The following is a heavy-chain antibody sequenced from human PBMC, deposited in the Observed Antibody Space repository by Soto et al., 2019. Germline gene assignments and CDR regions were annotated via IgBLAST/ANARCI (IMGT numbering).Heavy chain of an antibody. J-gene: IGHJ6*02. CDR2: ISYDGSNK. CDR3: ASVSTGYYYYYGMDV. D-gene: IGHD1-1*01. CDR1: GFTFSSYA. Sequence: VQLVESGGGVVQPGRSLRLSCAASGFTFSSYAMHWVRQAPGKGLEWVAVISYDGSNKYYADSVKGRFTISRDNSKNTLYLQRNSLRAEDTAVYYCASVSTGYYYYYGMDVWGQGTTVTVSS. V-gene: IGHV3-30-3*01.